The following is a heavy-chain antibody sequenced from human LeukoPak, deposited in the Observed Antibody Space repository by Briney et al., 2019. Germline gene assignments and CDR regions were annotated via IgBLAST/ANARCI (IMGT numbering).Heavy chain of an antibody. D-gene: IGHD3-9*01. J-gene: IGHJ4*02. CDR1: GYTFTSYG. CDR3: ARGTYYDILTGYDY. V-gene: IGHV1-18*01. CDR2: ISAYNGNT. Sequence: ASVKVSCTASGYTFTSYGISWVRQAPGQGLEWMGWISAYNGNTNYAQKLQGRVTMTTDTSTSTAYMELRSLRSDDTAVYYCARGTYYDILTGYDYWGQGTLVTVSS.